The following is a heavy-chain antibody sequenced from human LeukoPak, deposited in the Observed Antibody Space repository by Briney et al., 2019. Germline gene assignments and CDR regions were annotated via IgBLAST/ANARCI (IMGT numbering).Heavy chain of an antibody. V-gene: IGHV4-59*01. CDR2: IYYSGST. D-gene: IGHD6-13*01. CDR1: GGSMSSYY. J-gene: IGHJ4*02. CDR3: ARDAAAAGIDY. Sequence: SETLSLTCTVSGGSMSSYYWSWIRQPPGKGLEWIGYIYYSGSTNYNPSLKSRVTISVDTSKNQFSLKLSSVTAADTAVYYCARDAAAAGIDYWGQGTLVTVSS.